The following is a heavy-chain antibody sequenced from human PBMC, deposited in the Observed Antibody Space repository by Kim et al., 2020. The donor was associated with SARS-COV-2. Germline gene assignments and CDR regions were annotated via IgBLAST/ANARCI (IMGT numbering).Heavy chain of an antibody. V-gene: IGHV3-15*01. D-gene: IGHD1-26*01. CDR3: TRGGRPVGTTPFDH. J-gene: IGHJ4*02. Sequence: YAASLKGRLTISRDDSKKTLYLQMHSLKTVDTALYYCTRGGRPVGTTPFDHWGQGPLVTVSS.